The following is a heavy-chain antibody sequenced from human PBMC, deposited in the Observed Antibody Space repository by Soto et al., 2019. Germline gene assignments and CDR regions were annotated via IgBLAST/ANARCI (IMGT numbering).Heavy chain of an antibody. CDR2: ISAYNGNT. V-gene: IGHV1-18*01. Sequence: ASVKVSCKASGYTFTSYGISWVRQAPGQGLEWMGWISAYNGNTNYAQKLQGRVTMTTDTSTSTAYMELRSLRSDDTAVYYCARDQYYDFWSGYYPAYYYYGMDVWGQGTTVTVPS. CDR3: ARDQYYDFWSGYYPAYYYYGMDV. J-gene: IGHJ6*02. CDR1: GYTFTSYG. D-gene: IGHD3-3*01.